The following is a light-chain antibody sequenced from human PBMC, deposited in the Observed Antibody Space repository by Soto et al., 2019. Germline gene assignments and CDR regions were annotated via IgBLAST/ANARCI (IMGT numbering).Light chain of an antibody. Sequence: QSVLTQSPSASASPGQSVTISCTGSSGDVGAYNYVSWYQQHPGKAPKLIIYEVNKRPSGVPDRFSGSKSGITASLTVSGLQAEDEADYYCQSYDSSLSGYVFGTGTKVTVL. J-gene: IGLJ1*01. CDR3: QSYDSSLSGYV. CDR1: SGDVGAYNY. CDR2: EVN. V-gene: IGLV2-8*01.